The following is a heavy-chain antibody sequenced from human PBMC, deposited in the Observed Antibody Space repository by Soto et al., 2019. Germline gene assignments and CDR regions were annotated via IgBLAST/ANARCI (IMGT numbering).Heavy chain of an antibody. Sequence: GGSLRLSCADSGFTFSSYWMSWVRQAPGKGLEWVADIKQDGSEKYYVDSVKGRFTISRDNAKNSLYLQMNSLRADDTAVYYCERVIPGAGYPHDYFDYWGQGTLVTVSS. CDR2: IKQDGSEK. V-gene: IGHV3-7*01. J-gene: IGHJ4*02. CDR3: ERVIPGAGYPHDYFDY. CDR1: GFTFSSYW. D-gene: IGHD3-16*02.